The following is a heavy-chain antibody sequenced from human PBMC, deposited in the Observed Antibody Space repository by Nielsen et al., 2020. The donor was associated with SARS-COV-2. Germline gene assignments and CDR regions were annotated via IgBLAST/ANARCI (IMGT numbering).Heavy chain of an antibody. CDR1: GFPFSSYE. J-gene: IGHJ3*02. D-gene: IGHD6-19*01. CDR3: ARESVTGTDAFDI. Sequence: GVLKIPCAASGFPFSSYEMNWVRQAPGKGLEWVSVIYSGGSTYYADSVKGRFTISRDNAENSLSLQMNSLRAEDTAVYYCARESVTGTDAFDIWGQGTVVTVSS. CDR2: IYSGGST. V-gene: IGHV3-66*01.